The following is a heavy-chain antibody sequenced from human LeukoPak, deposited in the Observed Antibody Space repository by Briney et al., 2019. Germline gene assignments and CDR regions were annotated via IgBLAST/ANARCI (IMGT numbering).Heavy chain of an antibody. J-gene: IGHJ4*02. CDR1: GFTFSSYA. CDR2: ISGRGGST. D-gene: IGHD2-2*02. CDR3: ARLGFVVPAVIFDY. V-gene: IGHV3-23*01. Sequence: GGSLRLSCAASGFTFSSYAMSWVRQAPGKGLEWVSAISGRGGSTYYADSGKGRFAISRDTAKNTLYLQMNSQRAEDTAMYYCARLGFVVPAVIFDYWGQGTLVTVSS.